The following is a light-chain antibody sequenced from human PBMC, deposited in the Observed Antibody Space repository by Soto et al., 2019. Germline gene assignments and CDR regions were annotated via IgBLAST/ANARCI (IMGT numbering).Light chain of an antibody. Sequence: EIVMTQSPATLSVSPGERATLSCRASQSVSNNLAWYQQKPGQAPRLLIYGASTRATGVPARFSGSGSGTAFTLTISSLQSEDFAVYYCQQYNNSPLTFGGGTKVDIK. V-gene: IGKV3-15*01. CDR1: QSVSNN. CDR2: GAS. J-gene: IGKJ4*01. CDR3: QQYNNSPLT.